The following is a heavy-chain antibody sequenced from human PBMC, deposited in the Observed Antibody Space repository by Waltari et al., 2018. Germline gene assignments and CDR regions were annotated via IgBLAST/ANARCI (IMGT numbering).Heavy chain of an antibody. CDR1: GFPFITHA. CDR3: ARDTPGDGIDY. V-gene: IGHV3-23*01. CDR2: SSVSGDT. D-gene: IGHD7-27*01. Sequence: EVQLLESGGDLVQPGGSLRLSCGASGFPFITHAVSWVRQAPGKGWGGFSSSSVSGDTYYADSVKGRFTISRDNAKNTVYLQMNSLRVEDTAVYYCARDTPGDGIDYWGQGTLVTVSS. J-gene: IGHJ4*02.